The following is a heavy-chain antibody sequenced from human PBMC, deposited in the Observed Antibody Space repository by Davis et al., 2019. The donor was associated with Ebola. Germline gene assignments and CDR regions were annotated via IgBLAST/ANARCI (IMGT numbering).Heavy chain of an antibody. Sequence: AASVKVSCKASGYTFTSYAMHWVRQAPGQRLEWMGWINAGNGNTKYSQKFQGRVTITRDTSASTAYMELISLTSEDTAVYFCAREVEPHRPAFDSWGQGTLVTVSS. CDR2: INAGNGNT. D-gene: IGHD5-24*01. CDR3: AREVEPHRPAFDS. J-gene: IGHJ5*01. V-gene: IGHV1-3*01. CDR1: GYTFTSYA.